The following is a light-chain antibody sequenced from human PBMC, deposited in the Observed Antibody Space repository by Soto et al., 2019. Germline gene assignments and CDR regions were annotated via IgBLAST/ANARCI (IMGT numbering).Light chain of an antibody. CDR2: DAS. Sequence: GDRVTITCRASQNINNWIAWYQQKPGKAPKFLIYDASTLESGVLSRFSGSGFGTEFSLTISSLQPDDFGSYYCQHMRTFGQGTKVEMK. V-gene: IGKV1-5*01. CDR3: QHMRT. CDR1: QNINNW. J-gene: IGKJ1*01.